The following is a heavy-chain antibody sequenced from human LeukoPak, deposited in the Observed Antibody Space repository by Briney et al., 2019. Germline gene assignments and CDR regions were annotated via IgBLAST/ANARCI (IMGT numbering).Heavy chain of an antibody. V-gene: IGHV3-48*03. CDR2: ISSSGSTI. CDR1: GFTFSSYE. J-gene: IGHJ4*02. CDR3: AKVSASGYSYGPFDY. D-gene: IGHD5-18*01. Sequence: GGSLRLSCAASGFTFSSYEMNWVRQAPGKGLEWVSYISSSGSTIYYADSVKGRFTISRDNAKNTLYLQMNSLRAEDTAVYYCAKVSASGYSYGPFDYWGQGTLVTVSS.